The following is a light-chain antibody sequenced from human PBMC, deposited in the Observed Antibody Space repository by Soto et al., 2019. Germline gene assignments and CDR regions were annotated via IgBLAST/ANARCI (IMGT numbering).Light chain of an antibody. CDR2: GAS. Sequence: EIVLTQSPGTLSLSPGERATLSCRPSQSVSSDSLAWYQQKPGQAPRLLIFGASSRATGIPDRFSGSGSGTDYTLTIRRLEPEDCAVYYCQQYGSSPLTFGGGTKVEIK. V-gene: IGKV3-20*01. CDR1: QSVSSDS. CDR3: QQYGSSPLT. J-gene: IGKJ4*01.